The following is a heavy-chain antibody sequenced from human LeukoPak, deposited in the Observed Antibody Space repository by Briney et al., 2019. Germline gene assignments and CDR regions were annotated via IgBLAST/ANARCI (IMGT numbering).Heavy chain of an antibody. CDR3: AIGYSSSWYSAANWFDP. CDR1: GGSISSGGYY. Sequence: PSETLSLTCTVSGGSISSGGYYWSWTRQHPGKGLEWIGYIYYSGSTYYNPSLKSRVTISVDTSKNQFSLKLSSVTAADTAVYYCAIGYSSSWYSAANWFDPWGQGTLVTVSS. V-gene: IGHV4-31*03. CDR2: IYYSGST. D-gene: IGHD6-13*01. J-gene: IGHJ5*02.